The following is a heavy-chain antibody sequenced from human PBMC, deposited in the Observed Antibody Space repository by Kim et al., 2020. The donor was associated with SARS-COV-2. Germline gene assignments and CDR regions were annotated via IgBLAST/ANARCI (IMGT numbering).Heavy chain of an antibody. J-gene: IGHJ6*02. CDR3: AKDVGGGSFWGMDV. Sequence: ADSLKGRFTISRDTANNSLYLQMTSLRAEDTALYYFAKDVGGGSFWGMDVWGQGTTVTVSS. D-gene: IGHD2-15*01. V-gene: IGHV3-9*01.